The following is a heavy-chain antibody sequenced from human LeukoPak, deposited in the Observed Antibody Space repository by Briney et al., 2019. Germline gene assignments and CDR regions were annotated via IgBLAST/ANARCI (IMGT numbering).Heavy chain of an antibody. D-gene: IGHD3-10*01. CDR1: GGSISSYY. V-gene: IGHV4-59*01. CDR3: ARRNTMVRGVYYHGMDV. Sequence: PSETLSLTCTVSGGSISSYYWSWIRQPPGKGLEWIGYIYYSGSTNYNPSLKSRVTISVDRSKTHFSLNLRSVTAADTAVYYCARRNTMVRGVYYHGMDVWGQGTTVTVSS. CDR2: IYYSGST. J-gene: IGHJ6*02.